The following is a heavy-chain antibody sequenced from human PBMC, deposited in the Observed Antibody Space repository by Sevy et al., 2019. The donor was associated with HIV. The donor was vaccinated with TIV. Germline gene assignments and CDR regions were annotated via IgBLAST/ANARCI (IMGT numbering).Heavy chain of an antibody. D-gene: IGHD6-13*01. Sequence: GGSLRLSCAASGFTFSDHYMEWVRQAPGKGLEWVGRIRNKADSYTTEDAASVKGRFTISRDDLKNSLYLLMNSLRTEYTAVYYCATHAGIAAAGRVFDYWGQGTLVTVSS. CDR1: GFTFSDHY. CDR3: ATHAGIAAAGRVFDY. V-gene: IGHV3-72*01. CDR2: IRNKADSYTT. J-gene: IGHJ4*02.